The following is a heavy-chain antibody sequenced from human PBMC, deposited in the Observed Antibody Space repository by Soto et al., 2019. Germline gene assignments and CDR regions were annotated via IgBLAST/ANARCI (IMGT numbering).Heavy chain of an antibody. CDR3: AKDRGALTMVRGVIIEY. J-gene: IGHJ4*02. V-gene: IGHV3-23*01. Sequence: PGGSLRLSCAASGFTFRSYAISWVRRVPAKGLEWVSSLSSSGGGRIYYADSVQGRFTISRDNSKNTLYLQMNSLRVEDTAIYYCAKDRGALTMVRGVIIEYWGQGT. CDR2: LSSSGGGRI. CDR1: GFTFRSYA. D-gene: IGHD3-10*01.